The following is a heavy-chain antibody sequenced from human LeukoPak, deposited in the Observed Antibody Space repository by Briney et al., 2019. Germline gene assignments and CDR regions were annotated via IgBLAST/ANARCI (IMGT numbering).Heavy chain of an antibody. V-gene: IGHV1-2*02. Sequence: ASVKVSCKASGYTFTGYYMHWVRQAPGQGLEWMGWINPNSGGTNYAQKFQGRVTMTRDTSISTAYMELSRLRSDDTAVYYCARPRGAKHGWYFDLWGRGTLVTVSS. D-gene: IGHD3-10*01. CDR2: INPNSGGT. CDR1: GYTFTGYY. J-gene: IGHJ2*01. CDR3: ARPRGAKHGWYFDL.